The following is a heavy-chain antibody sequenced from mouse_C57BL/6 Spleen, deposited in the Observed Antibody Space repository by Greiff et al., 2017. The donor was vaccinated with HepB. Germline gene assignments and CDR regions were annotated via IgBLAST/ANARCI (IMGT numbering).Heavy chain of an antibody. CDR3: ARDPGSSYGWYFDV. J-gene: IGHJ1*03. CDR1: GYTFTSYW. CDR2: INPSNGGT. Sequence: QVQLQQSGTELVKPGASVKLSCKASGYTFTSYWMHWVKQRPGQGLEWIGNINPSNGGTNYNEKFKSKATLTVDKSSSTAYMQRSSLTSEDSAVYYCARDPGSSYGWYFDVWGTGTTVTVSS. D-gene: IGHD1-1*01. V-gene: IGHV1-53*01.